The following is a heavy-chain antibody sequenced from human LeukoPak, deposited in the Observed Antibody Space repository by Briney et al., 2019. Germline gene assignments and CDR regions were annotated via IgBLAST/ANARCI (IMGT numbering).Heavy chain of an antibody. V-gene: IGHV1-69*13. D-gene: IGHD3-3*01. CDR2: IIPIFGTA. CDR1: GGTFRSYA. Sequence: SVKVSCRASGGTFRSYAISWVRQAPGQGLEWMGGIIPIFGTANYAQKFQGRVTITADESTSTAYMELSSLRSEDTAVYYCARRGYDFWSGYYGFDIWGQGTMVTVSS. CDR3: ARRGYDFWSGYYGFDI. J-gene: IGHJ3*02.